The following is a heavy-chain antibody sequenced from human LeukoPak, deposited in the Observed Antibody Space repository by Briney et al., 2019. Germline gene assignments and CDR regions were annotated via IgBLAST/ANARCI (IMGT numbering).Heavy chain of an antibody. D-gene: IGHD3-16*02. CDR1: GFTFSTYA. CDR2: IWFDGSEQ. Sequence: GGSLRLSCAASGFTFSTYAIHWVRQAPGKGLEWVAVIWFDGSEQYYANSVKGRFIISRDNSKSTSNLQLNSLRAEDTAVYYCAREGDSRWGELSPWGQGTLVTVSS. J-gene: IGHJ1*01. V-gene: IGHV3-33*01. CDR3: AREGDSRWGELSP.